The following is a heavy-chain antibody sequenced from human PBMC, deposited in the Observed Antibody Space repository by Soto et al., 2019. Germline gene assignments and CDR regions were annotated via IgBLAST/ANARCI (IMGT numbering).Heavy chain of an antibody. J-gene: IGHJ6*02. Sequence: SETLSLTCIVSGYSVSSSDYYWAWIRQPPGKGLEWIGSMFYSGLTYYNPSLKSRVTLSVDTSRNQFSVRLNSVTAADTAVYYCAPLSVSLSGPYGIHVWGQGTTVTVSS. CDR1: GYSVSSSDYY. CDR2: MFYSGLT. V-gene: IGHV4-39*01. D-gene: IGHD2-15*01. CDR3: APLSVSLSGPYGIHV.